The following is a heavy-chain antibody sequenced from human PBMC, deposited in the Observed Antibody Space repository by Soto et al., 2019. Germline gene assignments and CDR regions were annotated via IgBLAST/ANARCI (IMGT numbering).Heavy chain of an antibody. CDR1: GGSISSGGYY. CDR2: IYYSGST. J-gene: IGHJ6*02. D-gene: IGHD3-3*01. V-gene: IGHV4-31*03. CDR3: ARGLTIFGVVITFYYYGMDV. Sequence: PSETLSLTCTVSGGSISSGGYYWSWIRQHPGKGLEWIGYIYYSGSTYYDPSLKSRVTISVDTSKNQFSLKLSSVTAADTAVYYCARGLTIFGVVITFYYYGMDVWGQGTTVTVSS.